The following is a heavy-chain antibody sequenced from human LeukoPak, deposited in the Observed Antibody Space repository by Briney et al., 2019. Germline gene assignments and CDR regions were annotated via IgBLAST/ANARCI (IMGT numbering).Heavy chain of an antibody. CDR1: AFTFTDYA. J-gene: IGHJ4*02. CDR2: ISYDGTNK. D-gene: IGHD5-24*01. Sequence: GRSLRPSCAASAFTFTDYAMHWVRQAPGKGLEWVAVISYDGTNKYYADSVKGRFTISRDDSKNTLYLQMNSLRADDTAVYYCARVTSRVVEMATIGLDYWGQGTLVTVSS. CDR3: ARVTSRVVEMATIGLDY. V-gene: IGHV3-30*08.